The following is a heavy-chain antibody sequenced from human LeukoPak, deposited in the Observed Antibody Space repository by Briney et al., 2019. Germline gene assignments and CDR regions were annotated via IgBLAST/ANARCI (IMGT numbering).Heavy chain of an antibody. J-gene: IGHJ4*02. Sequence: GGSLRLSCAASGFTFSSYVMSWVRQAPGQGLEWVSTTTGSGGSTYYADSVKGRFTISRDNSKNTLYLQMNSLRAEDTAVYYCAKSRVGYDYWGQGTLVTVSS. CDR1: GFTFSSYV. V-gene: IGHV3-23*01. D-gene: IGHD5-12*01. CDR3: AKSRVGYDY. CDR2: TTGSGGST.